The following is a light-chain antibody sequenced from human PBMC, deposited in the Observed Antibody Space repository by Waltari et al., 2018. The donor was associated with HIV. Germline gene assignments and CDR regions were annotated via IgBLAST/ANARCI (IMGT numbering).Light chain of an antibody. CDR1: SSAVGGYTY. CDR2: DVT. Sequence: QSALTQPRSVSGSPGQSVTIPCTGTSSAVGGYTYVSRYQQNPGKAPKFIIYDVTKRPSGVPDRFSGSKSGNTASLTISGLQAEDEADYYCCSYAGNYPVLFGGGTKLTVL. V-gene: IGLV2-11*01. CDR3: CSYAGNYPVL. J-gene: IGLJ3*02.